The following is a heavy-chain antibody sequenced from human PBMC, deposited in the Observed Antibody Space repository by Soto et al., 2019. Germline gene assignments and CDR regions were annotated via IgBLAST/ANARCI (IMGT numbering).Heavy chain of an antibody. D-gene: IGHD6-19*01. Sequence: SETLSLTCTVSGGSISSYYWSWIRQPPGKGLEWIGYIYYSGSTNYNPSLKSRVTISVDTSKNQFSLKLSSVTAADTAVYYCARRYVAVADYYFDYWGQGTLVTVSS. J-gene: IGHJ4*02. CDR2: IYYSGST. CDR1: GGSISSYY. CDR3: ARRYVAVADYYFDY. V-gene: IGHV4-59*08.